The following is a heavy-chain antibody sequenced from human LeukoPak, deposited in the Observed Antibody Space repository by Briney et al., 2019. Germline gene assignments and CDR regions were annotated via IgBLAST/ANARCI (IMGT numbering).Heavy chain of an antibody. Sequence: GGSLRLSCAASGFTFSSYSMNWVRQAPGKGLEWVSVIYSGGSTYYADSVKGRFTISRDNSKNTLYLQMNSLRAEDTAVYYCARSRGSGSYDYWGQGTLVTVSS. J-gene: IGHJ4*02. CDR3: ARSRGSGSYDY. D-gene: IGHD3-10*01. CDR2: IYSGGST. CDR1: GFTFSSYS. V-gene: IGHV3-53*01.